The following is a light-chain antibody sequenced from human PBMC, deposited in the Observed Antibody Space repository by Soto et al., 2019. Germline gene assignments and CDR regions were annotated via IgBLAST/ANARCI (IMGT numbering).Light chain of an antibody. V-gene: IGLV2-14*03. CDR1: SSDVGAYNY. Sequence: QSALTQPASVSGSPGQSITISCTGTSSDVGAYNYVSWYQQHPGKAPKLIIYDVSNRHSGVSNRFSGSKSCNTASLTISGLQADDEADYYCSSYTIISTSYVFGTGTKLTVL. CDR2: DVS. CDR3: SSYTIISTSYV. J-gene: IGLJ1*01.